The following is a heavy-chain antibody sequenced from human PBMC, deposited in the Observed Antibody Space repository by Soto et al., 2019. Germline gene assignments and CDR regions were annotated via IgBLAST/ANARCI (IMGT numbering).Heavy chain of an antibody. Sequence: GGSLRLSCAASGFDFSNSWMSWVRQAPGKGLEWVANIKGDESERHTLAYVRGRFTISRANAENSLYLQMNSLRAEDTAVYYCVRGGTNFAYWGQGILVTVSS. D-gene: IGHD1-7*01. CDR1: GFDFSNSW. J-gene: IGHJ4*02. CDR3: VRGGTNFAY. V-gene: IGHV3-7*05. CDR2: IKGDESER.